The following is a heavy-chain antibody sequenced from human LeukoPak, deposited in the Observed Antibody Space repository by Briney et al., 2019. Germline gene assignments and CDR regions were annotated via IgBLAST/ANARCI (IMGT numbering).Heavy chain of an antibody. Sequence: SETLSLTCTVSGGSFRSYYWSWIRQPPGRTLEWIGYIFYSGSTNYNPSLKGRATILVDTSKNQFALKVTSVTAADTAVYYCARHGQTSMVPIDYWGQGTLVTVSS. CDR3: ARHGQTSMVPIDY. D-gene: IGHD5-18*01. J-gene: IGHJ4*02. CDR1: GGSFRSYY. V-gene: IGHV4-59*08. CDR2: IFYSGST.